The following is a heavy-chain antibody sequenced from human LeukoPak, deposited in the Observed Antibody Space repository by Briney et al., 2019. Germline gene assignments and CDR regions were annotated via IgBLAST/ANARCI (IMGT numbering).Heavy chain of an antibody. CDR1: GFTFDDYG. D-gene: IGHD2-2*01. V-gene: IGHV3-20*04. Sequence: GGSLRLSCAASGFTFDDYGMSWVRQAPGKGLEWVSGINWNGGSTGYADSVKGRFTISRDNAKNSLYLQMNSLGAEDTAVYYCARDGDLVVYYYYYMDVWGKGTTVTVSS. CDR3: ARDGDLVVYYYYYMDV. CDR2: INWNGGST. J-gene: IGHJ6*03.